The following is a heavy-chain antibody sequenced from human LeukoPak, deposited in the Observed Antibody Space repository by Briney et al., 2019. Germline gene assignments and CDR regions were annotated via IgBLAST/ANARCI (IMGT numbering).Heavy chain of an antibody. V-gene: IGHV3-23*01. J-gene: IGHJ4*02. CDR3: AKDVARAVAGGFDY. Sequence: GGSLRLSCAASGFTFSSYAMSWVRQAPGKGLQWVSAISGSGESPYYAPFVKGRFTISRDNSKNTLFLQMSSLRVEDTAVYYCAKDVARAVAGGFDYWGQGTLVTVSS. CDR1: GFTFSSYA. D-gene: IGHD6-19*01. CDR2: ISGSGESP.